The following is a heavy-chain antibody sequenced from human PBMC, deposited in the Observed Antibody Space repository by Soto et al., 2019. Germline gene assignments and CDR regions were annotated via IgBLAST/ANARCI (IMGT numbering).Heavy chain of an antibody. CDR2: ISYDGSNK. Sequence: GGSLRLSCAASGFTFSSYAMHWVRQAPGKGLEWVAVISYDGSNKYYADSVKGRFTISRDNSKNTLYLQMNSLRAEDTAVYYCARDRKAGYGDEKPYYYYGMDVWGQGTTVTVSS. V-gene: IGHV3-30-3*01. CDR1: GFTFSSYA. CDR3: ARDRKAGYGDEKPYYYYGMDV. J-gene: IGHJ6*02. D-gene: IGHD4-17*01.